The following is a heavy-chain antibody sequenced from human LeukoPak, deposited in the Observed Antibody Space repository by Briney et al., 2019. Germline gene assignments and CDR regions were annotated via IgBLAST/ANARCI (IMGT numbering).Heavy chain of an antibody. Sequence: GGSLRLSCAASGFTFSTYSMKWARQAPGKGLEWVSYISDSSAMYYADSVRGRFTISRENDKNSLFLQMNSLRAEDTAVYYCARDGGYSGYDADCWGQGTLVTVSS. J-gene: IGHJ4*02. V-gene: IGHV3-48*01. CDR3: ARDGGYSGYDADC. D-gene: IGHD5-12*01. CDR1: GFTFSTYS. CDR2: ISDSSAM.